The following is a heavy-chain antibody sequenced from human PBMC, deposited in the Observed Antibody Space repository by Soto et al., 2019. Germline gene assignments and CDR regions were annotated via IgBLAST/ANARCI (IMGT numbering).Heavy chain of an antibody. CDR1: GFSLSTSGVG. V-gene: IGHV2-5*01. D-gene: IGHD6-6*01. Sequence: SGPTLVNPTQTLTLTCTFSGFSLSTSGVGVGWIRQPPGKALEWLALIYWNDDKRYSPSLKSRLTITKDTSKNQVVLTMTNMDPVDTATYYCAHSGRYSSSSLDCYYYGMDVWGQGTTVTVSS. CDR2: IYWNDDK. CDR3: AHSGRYSSSSLDCYYYGMDV. J-gene: IGHJ6*02.